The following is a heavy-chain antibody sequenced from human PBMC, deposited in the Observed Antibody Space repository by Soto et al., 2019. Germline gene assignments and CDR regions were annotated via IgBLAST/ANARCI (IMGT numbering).Heavy chain of an antibody. CDR1: GGSISSSSYY. V-gene: IGHV4-39*01. CDR3: ARHLGRPRYCSSTSCYYYYYYMDV. Sequence: SETLSPTCTVSGGSISSSSYYWGWIRQPPGKGLEWIGSIYYSGSTYYNPSLKSRVTISVDTSKNQFSLKLSSVTAADTAVYYCARHLGRPRYCSSTSCYYYYYYMDVWGKGTTVTVSS. CDR2: IYYSGST. J-gene: IGHJ6*03. D-gene: IGHD2-2*01.